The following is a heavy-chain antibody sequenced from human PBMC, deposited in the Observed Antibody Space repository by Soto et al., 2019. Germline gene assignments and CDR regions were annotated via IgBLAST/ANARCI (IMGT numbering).Heavy chain of an antibody. CDR2: INHSGST. Sequence: PSETLSLTCAVYGGSFSGYYWSWIRQPLGKGLEWIGEINHSGSTNYNPSLKSRVTISVDTSKNQFSLKLSSVTAADTAVYYCARGEPKAIGYFDYWGQGTLVTVSS. CDR1: GGSFSGYY. J-gene: IGHJ4*02. V-gene: IGHV4-34*01. D-gene: IGHD3-22*01. CDR3: ARGEPKAIGYFDY.